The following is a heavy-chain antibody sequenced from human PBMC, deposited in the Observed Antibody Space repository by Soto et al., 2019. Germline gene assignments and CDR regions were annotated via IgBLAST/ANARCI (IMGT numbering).Heavy chain of an antibody. CDR1: GDSVSSNSAA. D-gene: IGHD6-19*01. CDR3: ARGGQKGAYSSGPSRQFDP. CDR2: TYYRSKWYN. Sequence: PXQTLSLTCAISGDSVSSNSAACNWIRHSPSRGLEWLGRTYYRSKWYNDYAVSVKSRITINPDTSKNQFSLQLNSVTPEDTAVYYCARGGQKGAYSSGPSRQFDPWGQGTLVTVYS. J-gene: IGHJ5*02. V-gene: IGHV6-1*01.